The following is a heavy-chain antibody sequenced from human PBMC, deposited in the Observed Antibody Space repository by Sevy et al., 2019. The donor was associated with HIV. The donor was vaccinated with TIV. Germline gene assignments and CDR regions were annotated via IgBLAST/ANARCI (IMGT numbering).Heavy chain of an antibody. J-gene: IGHJ6*02. D-gene: IGHD2-2*01. V-gene: IGHV1-69*13. CDR2: IIPIFGTA. CDR1: GGTFSSYA. CDR3: ARYRSSTSCPYYYYGMDV. Sequence: ASVKVSCKASGGTFSSYAISWVRQAPGQGLEWMGGIIPIFGTANYAQKFQGRVTITADESTSTAYMELSSLRSEDTAVYYCARYRSSTSCPYYYYGMDVWGQGTTVTVSS.